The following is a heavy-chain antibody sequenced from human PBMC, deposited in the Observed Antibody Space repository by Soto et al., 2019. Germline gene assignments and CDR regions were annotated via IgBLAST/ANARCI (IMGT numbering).Heavy chain of an antibody. Sequence: QVQLVQSGAEVKKPGASVKVSCKASGYTFTSYGISWVRQAPGQGLEWMGWISGYNGNTNYAQKLQGRGTMTTATATSTAYMELRSLRSDATAVFDCGMSSGSAYWFDPWGQGTLVTFAS. J-gene: IGHJ5*02. CDR2: ISGYNGNT. D-gene: IGHD6-6*01. V-gene: IGHV1-18*01. CDR1: GYTFTSYG. CDR3: GMSSGSAYWFDP.